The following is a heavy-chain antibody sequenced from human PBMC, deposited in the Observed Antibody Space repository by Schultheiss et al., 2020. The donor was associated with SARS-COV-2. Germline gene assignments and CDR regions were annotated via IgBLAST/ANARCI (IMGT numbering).Heavy chain of an antibody. J-gene: IGHJ4*02. CDR1: GYTFTSYG. CDR3: ARGLPSQYNGYVRPYYFDH. CDR2: IIPIFGTA. V-gene: IGHV1-69*13. D-gene: IGHD5-12*01. Sequence: SVKVSCKASGYTFTSYGISWVRQAPGQGLEWMGGIIPIFGTANYAQKFQGRVTITADESTSTAYMELSSLRSEDTAVYYCARGLPSQYNGYVRPYYFDHWGRGSLVTVSS.